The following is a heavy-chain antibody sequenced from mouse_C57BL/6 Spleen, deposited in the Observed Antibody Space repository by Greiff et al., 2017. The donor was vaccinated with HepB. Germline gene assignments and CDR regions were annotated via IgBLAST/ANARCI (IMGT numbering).Heavy chain of an antibody. J-gene: IGHJ4*01. Sequence: VQLQQSGPELVKPGASVKISCKASGYSFTGYYMNWVKQSPEKSLEWIGEINPSTGGTTYNQKFKAKATLTVDKSSSTAYMQLKSLTSEDSAVYDCARSGYDYDVEDAMDYWGQGTSVTVSS. CDR3: ARSGYDYDVEDAMDY. V-gene: IGHV1-42*01. D-gene: IGHD2-4*01. CDR2: INPSTGGT. CDR1: GYSFTGYY.